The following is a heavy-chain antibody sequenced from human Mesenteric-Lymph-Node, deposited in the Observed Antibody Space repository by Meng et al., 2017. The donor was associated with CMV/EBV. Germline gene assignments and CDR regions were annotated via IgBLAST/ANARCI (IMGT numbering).Heavy chain of an antibody. D-gene: IGHD2-2*01. CDR1: STSGVG. CDR2: IYWNDDK. CDR3: AHHRIVVVPAAPPFAFDI. J-gene: IGHJ3*02. Sequence: STSGVGVGWIRQPPGKALEWLALIYWNDDKRYSPSLKSRLTITKDTSKNQVVLTMTNMDPVDTATYYCAHHRIVVVPAAPPFAFDIWGQGTMVTVSS. V-gene: IGHV2-5*01.